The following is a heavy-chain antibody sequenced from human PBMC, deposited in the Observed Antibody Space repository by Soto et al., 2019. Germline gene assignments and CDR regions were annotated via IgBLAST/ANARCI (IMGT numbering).Heavy chain of an antibody. D-gene: IGHD3-10*01. Sequence: ASVKVSCKASGYTFTSYGISWVRQAPGQGLEWMGWISAYNGNTNYAQKLQGRVTMTTDTSTSTAYMELRSLRSDDTAVYYCARDLFGSGSLYYYYYHGMDVWGQGTTVTVSS. J-gene: IGHJ6*02. CDR1: GYTFTSYG. CDR3: ARDLFGSGSLYYYYYHGMDV. V-gene: IGHV1-18*01. CDR2: ISAYNGNT.